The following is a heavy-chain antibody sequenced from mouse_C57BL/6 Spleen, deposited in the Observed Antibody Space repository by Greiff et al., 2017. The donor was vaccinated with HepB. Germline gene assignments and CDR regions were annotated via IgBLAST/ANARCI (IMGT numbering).Heavy chain of an antibody. J-gene: IGHJ1*03. CDR3: ARGNYYGSSFYWYFDV. D-gene: IGHD1-1*01. Sequence: EVKVVESGGGLVKPGGSLKLSCAASGFTFSSYAMSWVRQTPEKRLEWVATISDGGSYTYYPDNVKGRFTISRDNAKNNLYLQMSQLKSEDTAMYYCARGNYYGSSFYWYFDVWGTGTTVTVSS. CDR2: ISDGGSYT. V-gene: IGHV5-4*03. CDR1: GFTFSSYA.